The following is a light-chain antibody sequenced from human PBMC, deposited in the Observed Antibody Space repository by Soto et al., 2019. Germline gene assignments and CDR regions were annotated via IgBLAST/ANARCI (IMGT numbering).Light chain of an antibody. CDR2: GNS. V-gene: IGLV1-40*01. CDR3: QSYDSSLTGV. CDR1: SSNIGAGYD. Sequence: QSVLTQPPSMSGAPGQRVTISCTGSSSNIGAGYDVHRYRQLPGTPPQLLIYGNSNRPSGVPYRISASKSGASASLAISGLQAEDEADYYCQSYDSSLTGVFGGGTKLTVL. J-gene: IGLJ2*01.